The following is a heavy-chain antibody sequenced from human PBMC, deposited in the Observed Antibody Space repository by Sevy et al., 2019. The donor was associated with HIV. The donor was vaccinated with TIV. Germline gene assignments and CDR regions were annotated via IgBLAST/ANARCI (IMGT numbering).Heavy chain of an antibody. CDR1: GFTLRDHW. CDR2: IKQDGSEK. D-gene: IGHD5-12*01. CDR3: VRGSWLRPSNSPYYFDF. J-gene: IGHJ4*02. Sequence: GGSLRLSCTASGFTLRDHWMTWVRQAPGQGLQWVANIKQDGSEKYYVDSVKGRFTISRDNAKKSLYLQMDSLRAEDTAVYYCVRGSWLRPSNSPYYFDFWGQGTLVTVSS. V-gene: IGHV3-7*03.